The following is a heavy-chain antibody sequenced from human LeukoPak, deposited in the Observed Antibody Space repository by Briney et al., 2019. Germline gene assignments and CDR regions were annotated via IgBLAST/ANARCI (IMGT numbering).Heavy chain of an antibody. D-gene: IGHD6-13*01. Sequence: ASVKVSCKASGYTFTDYYIHWVRQAPGQGLEWMGRINPNSGGTNYAQRFQGRVTMTRDTSISTAYMELSRLSSDDTAVYYCATSRDRIAAAGRDEFDYWGQGTLVTVSS. CDR2: INPNSGGT. CDR3: ATSRDRIAAAGRDEFDY. CDR1: GYTFTDYY. J-gene: IGHJ4*02. V-gene: IGHV1-2*06.